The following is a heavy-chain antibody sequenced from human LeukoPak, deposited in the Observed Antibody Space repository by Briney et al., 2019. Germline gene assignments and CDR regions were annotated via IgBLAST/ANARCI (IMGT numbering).Heavy chain of an antibody. J-gene: IGHJ4*02. D-gene: IGHD2-15*01. CDR2: ISSSSSTI. CDR3: ARENVATYVPFDY. CDR1: GFTFSSYS. Sequence: PGGSLRLSCAASGFTFSSYSMTWVRQAPGKGLEWVSYISSSSSTIYYADSVKGRFTISRDNAKNSLYLQMNSLRDEDTAVYYCARENVATYVPFDYWGQGTLVTVSS. V-gene: IGHV3-48*02.